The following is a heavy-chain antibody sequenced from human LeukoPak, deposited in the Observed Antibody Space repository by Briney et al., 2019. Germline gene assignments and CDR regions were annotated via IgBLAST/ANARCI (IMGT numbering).Heavy chain of an antibody. V-gene: IGHV3-30*04. CDR1: GFTFNNFA. J-gene: IGHJ3*01. Sequence: GGSLRLSCAASGFTFNNFAMHWVRQAPGQGLEWVTAVSHDGNIKECVDSVKGRFTVSRDNSKNTLYLQMNSLRVGDTAIYYCARMYSSGWYIGAFDVWGQGTMVTVSS. D-gene: IGHD6-19*01. CDR2: VSHDGNIK. CDR3: ARMYSSGWYIGAFDV.